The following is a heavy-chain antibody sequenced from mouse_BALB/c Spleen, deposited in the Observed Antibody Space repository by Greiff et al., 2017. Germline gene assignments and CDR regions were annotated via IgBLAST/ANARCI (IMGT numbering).Heavy chain of an antibody. J-gene: IGHJ4*01. CDR1: GFTFSSYA. Sequence: EVKVVESGGGLVKPGGSLKLSCAASGFTFSSYAMSWVRQTPEKRLEWVASISSGGSTYYPDSVKGRFTISRDNARNILYLQMSSLRSEDTAMYYCARRGFITTATWAMDYWGQGTSVTVSS. CDR2: ISSGGST. V-gene: IGHV5-6-5*01. CDR3: ARRGFITTATWAMDY. D-gene: IGHD1-2*01.